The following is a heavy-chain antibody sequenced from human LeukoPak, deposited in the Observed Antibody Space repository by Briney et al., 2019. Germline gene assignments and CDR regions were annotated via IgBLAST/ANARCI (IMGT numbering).Heavy chain of an antibody. D-gene: IGHD5-24*01. CDR1: GYSISGNY. CDR2: IYYSGST. V-gene: IGHV4-59*08. Sequence: SETLSFTCTGSGYSISGNYWTWIRQPPGKGLEWFGYIYYSGSTNYNASLKSLATISVDTSKNQFSLKLSSVTAADTAVYYCARLGDGDNLRYFDYWGQGTLVTVSP. CDR3: ARLGDGDNLRYFDY. J-gene: IGHJ4*02.